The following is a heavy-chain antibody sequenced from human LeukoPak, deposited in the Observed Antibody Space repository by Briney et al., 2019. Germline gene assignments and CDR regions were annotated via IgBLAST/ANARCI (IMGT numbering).Heavy chain of an antibody. CDR2: ISGYNGNT. Sequence: GASVKVSCKASGYSFDTYGINWVRQAPGQWLEWMGWISGYNGNTNYAQKLQGRVTMTIDTSTSTAYMELRSLRSDDTAVYYCARGSSIGDFDYWGQGTLVTVSS. D-gene: IGHD3-16*01. J-gene: IGHJ4*02. V-gene: IGHV1-18*01. CDR3: ARGSSIGDFDY. CDR1: GYSFDTYG.